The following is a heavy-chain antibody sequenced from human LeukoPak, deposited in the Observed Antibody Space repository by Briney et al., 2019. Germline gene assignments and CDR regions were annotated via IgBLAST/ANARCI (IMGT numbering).Heavy chain of an antibody. CDR2: ISGSGGST. J-gene: IGHJ4*02. CDR1: GFTFSSYA. Sequence: PGGSLRLSCAASGFTFSSYAMSWVRQAPGKGLEWVSAISGSGGSTYHADSVKGRFTISRDNSKNTLYLQMNSLRAEDTAVYYCAKARRGYDRIFDYWGQGTLVTVSS. CDR3: AKARRGYDRIFDY. V-gene: IGHV3-23*01. D-gene: IGHD5-12*01.